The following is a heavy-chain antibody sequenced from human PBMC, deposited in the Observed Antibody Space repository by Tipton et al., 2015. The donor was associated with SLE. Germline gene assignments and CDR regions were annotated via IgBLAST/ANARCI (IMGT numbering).Heavy chain of an antibody. J-gene: IGHJ4*02. Sequence: TLSLTCTVSGGSISGSDYHWGWIRQSPGKGLEWIASIHYSGKTYYNPSLKSRVTISVDTSKNQFSLKVNSVTAADTAVYYCARDEYRYDTTGYHLLGHFDFWGQGTLVTVSS. CDR1: GGSISGSDYH. V-gene: IGHV4-39*07. CDR3: ARDEYRYDTTGYHLLGHFDF. D-gene: IGHD3-22*01. CDR2: IHYSGKT.